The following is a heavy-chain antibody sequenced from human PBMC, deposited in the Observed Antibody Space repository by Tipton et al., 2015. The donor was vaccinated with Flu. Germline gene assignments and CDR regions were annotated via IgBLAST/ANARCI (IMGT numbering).Heavy chain of an antibody. CDR3: ARDWGRSGYCSSASCYLRFDP. CDR2: ISAYNGNT. D-gene: IGHD2-2*01. Sequence: QSGAEVKKPGASVKVSCKASGYTFTSYGISWVRQAPGQGLEWMGWISAYNGNTNYAQKLQGRVTMTTDTSTSTAYMELRSLRSDDTAVYYCARDWGRSGYCSSASCYLRFDPWGQGTLVTVSS. CDR1: GYTFTSYG. J-gene: IGHJ5*02. V-gene: IGHV1-18*04.